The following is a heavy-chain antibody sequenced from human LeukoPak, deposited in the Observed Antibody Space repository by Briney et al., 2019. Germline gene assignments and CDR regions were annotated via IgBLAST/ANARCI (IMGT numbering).Heavy chain of an antibody. J-gene: IGHJ6*02. V-gene: IGHV3-15*01. CDR1: GFTFSNAW. CDR2: IKSKTDGGTT. D-gene: IGHD3-3*01. CDR3: TTVSYDFWAYGMDV. Sequence: GGSLRLSCAASGFTFSNAWMSWVRQAPGKGLEWVGRIKSKTDGGTTDYAAPVKGRFTISRDDSKNTLYLQMNSLKTEDTAVYYCTTVSYDFWAYGMDVWGQGTTVTVSS.